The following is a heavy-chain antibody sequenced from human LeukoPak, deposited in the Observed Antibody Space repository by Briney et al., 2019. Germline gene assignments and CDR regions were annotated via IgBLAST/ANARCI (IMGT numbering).Heavy chain of an antibody. CDR2: INPSGGST. Sequence: ASVKVSCKVSGYTLTELSMHWVRQAPGQGLEWMGIINPSGGSTSYAQKFQGRVTMTRDTSTSTVYMELSSLRSEDTAVYYCARDWDNSNSYYYGMDVWGQGTTVTVSS. CDR1: GYTLTELS. J-gene: IGHJ6*02. CDR3: ARDWDNSNSYYYGMDV. V-gene: IGHV1-46*01. D-gene: IGHD4-11*01.